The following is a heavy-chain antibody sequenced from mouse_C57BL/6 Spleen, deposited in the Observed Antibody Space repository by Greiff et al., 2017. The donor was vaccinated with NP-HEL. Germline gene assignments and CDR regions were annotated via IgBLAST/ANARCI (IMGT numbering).Heavy chain of an antibody. CDR3: ANYGNYAWDY. CDR1: GFTFSSYA. Sequence: EVTLVESGGGLVKPGGSLKLSCAASGFTFSSYAMSWVRQTPEKRLEWVATISDGGSYTYYPDNVKGRFTLARDKANINLYLQMSHLKSEDTAMYYCANYGNYAWDYWGQGTSVTVSS. V-gene: IGHV5-4*03. CDR2: ISDGGSYT. D-gene: IGHD2-1*01. J-gene: IGHJ4*01.